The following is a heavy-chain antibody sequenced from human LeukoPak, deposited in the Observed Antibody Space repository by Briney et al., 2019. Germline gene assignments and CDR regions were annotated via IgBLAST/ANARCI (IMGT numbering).Heavy chain of an antibody. Sequence: ASVKVSCKASGGTFSSYAISWVRQAPGQGLEWMGGFDPEDGETIYAQKFQGRVTMTEDTSTDTAYMELSSLRSEDTAVYYCARDRYCSSTSCYMVPYYYYYYMDVWGKGTTVTVSS. J-gene: IGHJ6*03. CDR2: FDPEDGET. D-gene: IGHD2-2*02. V-gene: IGHV1-24*01. CDR1: GGTFSSYA. CDR3: ARDRYCSSTSCYMVPYYYYYYMDV.